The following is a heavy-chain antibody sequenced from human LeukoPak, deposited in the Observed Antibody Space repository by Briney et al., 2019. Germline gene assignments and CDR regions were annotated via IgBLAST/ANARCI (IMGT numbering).Heavy chain of an antibody. J-gene: IGHJ4*02. Sequence: GGSLRLSCAASGFSVSNYALSGVRQAPGKGLEWVSSFTAGGSSTYNTDSVEGRFTISRDISKNTLYMQMNSLRAEDTAIYYCARGGGLQRRYFEYWGQGTLLTVSS. CDR2: FTAGGSST. CDR3: ARGGGLQRRYFEY. D-gene: IGHD2-15*01. V-gene: IGHV3-23*01. CDR1: GFSVSNYA.